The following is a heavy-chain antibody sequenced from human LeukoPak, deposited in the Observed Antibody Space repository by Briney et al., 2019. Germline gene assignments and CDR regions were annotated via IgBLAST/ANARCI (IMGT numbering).Heavy chain of an antibody. CDR1: GFTFSSYG. V-gene: IGHV3-30*18. D-gene: IGHD3-10*01. J-gene: IGHJ4*02. Sequence: GGSLRLSCAASGFTFSSYGMHWVRQAPGKGLEWVAVISYDGSNKYYADSVKGRFTISRDNSKNTLYLQMNSLRAEDTAVYYCAKDLGDYYGSGSYDYWGQGTLVTVSS. CDR2: ISYDGSNK. CDR3: AKDLGDYYGSGSYDY.